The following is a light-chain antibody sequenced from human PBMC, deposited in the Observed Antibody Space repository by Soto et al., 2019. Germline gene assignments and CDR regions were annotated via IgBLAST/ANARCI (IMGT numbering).Light chain of an antibody. CDR2: GAS. J-gene: IGKJ3*01. Sequence: DIQMTQSPSSLSASVGARVSITCQASQDIRTSLSWFQQKPGRAPKLLIYGASYLETGVPSRFRGSGSGTDFTFTISSLQAEDIATYYCQHYHDLPPFTFRPGTRVDVK. V-gene: IGKV1-33*01. CDR3: QHYHDLPPFT. CDR1: QDIRTS.